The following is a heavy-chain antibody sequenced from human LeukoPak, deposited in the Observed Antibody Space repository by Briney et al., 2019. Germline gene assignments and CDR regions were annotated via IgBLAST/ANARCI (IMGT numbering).Heavy chain of an antibody. Sequence: PSETLSLTCAVYGGSFSGYYWSWIRQPPGKGLEWIGAINHSGSTNYNPSLKSRVTISVDTSKNQFSLKLSSVTAADTAVYYCARGARIAAHYFDYWGQGTLVTVSS. CDR3: ARGARIAAHYFDY. CDR1: GGSFSGYY. D-gene: IGHD6-13*01. CDR2: INHSGST. J-gene: IGHJ4*02. V-gene: IGHV4-34*01.